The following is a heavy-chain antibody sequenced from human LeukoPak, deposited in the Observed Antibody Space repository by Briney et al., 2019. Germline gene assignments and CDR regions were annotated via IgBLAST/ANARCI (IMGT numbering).Heavy chain of an antibody. CDR2: IYYSGST. D-gene: IGHD6-13*01. Sequence: PSETLSLTCTVSGGSISSSRDYWAWLRQPPGKGLEWIANIYYSGSTYYNPSLKSRVTISVDTSKNQFSLKLSSVTAADTAVYYCASRAGTVNAFDIWGQGTMVTVSS. CDR3: ASRAGTVNAFDI. J-gene: IGHJ3*02. CDR1: GGSISSSRDY. V-gene: IGHV4-39*07.